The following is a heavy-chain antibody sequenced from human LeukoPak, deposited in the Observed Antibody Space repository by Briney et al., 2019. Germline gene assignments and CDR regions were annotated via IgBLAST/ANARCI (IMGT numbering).Heavy chain of an antibody. Sequence: SETLSLTCTVSGGSISNYYWGWIRQAPGKGLEWIGSIYYSGNTYYNSSLKSRATISVDTSKNQFSLKLSSVTAADTAVYYCARRPKRLLWFGEFINWFDPWGQGTLVTVSS. V-gene: IGHV4-39*07. D-gene: IGHD3-10*01. CDR3: ARRPKRLLWFGEFINWFDP. CDR2: IYYSGNT. J-gene: IGHJ5*02. CDR1: GGSISNYY.